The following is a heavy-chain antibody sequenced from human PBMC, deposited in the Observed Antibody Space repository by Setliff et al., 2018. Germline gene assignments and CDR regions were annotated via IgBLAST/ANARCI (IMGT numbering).Heavy chain of an antibody. CDR2: INNYSFKT. V-gene: IGHV1-18*01. D-gene: IGHD3-3*01. J-gene: IGHJ6*01. CDR1: GYTFTNYG. CDR3: ARERIYDGLNYNGMDV. Sequence: ASVKVSCKTSGYTFTNYGITWVRQAPGQGLEWMGWINNYSFKTTYPQKFLDRVTMTTDTSATTAYMELKNLRSDDTAVYYCARERIYDGLNYNGMDVWGQGTTVTVSS.